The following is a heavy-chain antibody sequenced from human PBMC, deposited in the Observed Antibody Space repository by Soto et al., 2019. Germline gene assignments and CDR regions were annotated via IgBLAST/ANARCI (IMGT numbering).Heavy chain of an antibody. CDR2: IYNTVST. J-gene: IGHJ4*02. D-gene: IGHD2-8*02. CDR1: GGSVSSGGYF. V-gene: IGHV4-30-4*01. Sequence: PSETLSLTCTVSGGSVSSGGYFWSWIRQSPGKGLEWIGHIYNTVSTYGNPSLESRLTISVDTPKNQFSLKLTSVTAADTAVYYCARDKITGLFDYWGQGTLVTVSS. CDR3: ARDKITGLFDY.